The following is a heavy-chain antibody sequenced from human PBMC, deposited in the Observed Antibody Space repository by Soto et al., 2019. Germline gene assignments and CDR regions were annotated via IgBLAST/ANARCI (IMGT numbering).Heavy chain of an antibody. CDR3: ARGAWDRWEQIDY. CDR1: GFTFSNFI. CDR2: IHSSGNTI. J-gene: IGHJ4*02. D-gene: IGHD1-26*01. Sequence: GGSLRLSCAASGFTFSNFIMTWVRQAPGKGLEWVSYIHSSGNTIYYADSVKGRFTISRDNVKNSLYLQMDSLRVEDTAVYYCARGAWDRWEQIDYWGQGSLVTVSS. V-gene: IGHV3-48*01.